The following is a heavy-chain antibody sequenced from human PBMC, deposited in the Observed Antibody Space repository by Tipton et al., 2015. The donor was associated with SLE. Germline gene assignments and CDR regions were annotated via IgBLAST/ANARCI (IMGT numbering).Heavy chain of an antibody. Sequence: SLRLSCAASGFTFSSYSMNWVRQAPGKGLEWVSYISSSSSTIYYADSVKGRFTISRDNAKNSLYLQMNSLRAEETAVYYCARGSYDLWSGYYYYYYYMDVWGKGTTVTISS. CDR3: ARGSYDLWSGYYYYYYYMDV. CDR2: ISSSSSTI. J-gene: IGHJ6*03. D-gene: IGHD3-3*01. V-gene: IGHV3-48*01. CDR1: GFTFSSYS.